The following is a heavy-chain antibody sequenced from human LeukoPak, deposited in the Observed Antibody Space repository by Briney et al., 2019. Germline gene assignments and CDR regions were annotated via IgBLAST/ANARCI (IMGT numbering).Heavy chain of an antibody. CDR1: GFTFSSYG. Sequence: GGSLRLSCAASGFTFSSYGMHWVRQAPGKGLEWVAVISYDGSNKYYADSVKGRFTISRDNSKNTLYLQMNSLRAEDTAVYYCARGLRITMIVGDAFDIWGQGTMVTVSS. V-gene: IGHV3-30*03. J-gene: IGHJ3*02. CDR3: ARGLRITMIVGDAFDI. D-gene: IGHD3-22*01. CDR2: ISYDGSNK.